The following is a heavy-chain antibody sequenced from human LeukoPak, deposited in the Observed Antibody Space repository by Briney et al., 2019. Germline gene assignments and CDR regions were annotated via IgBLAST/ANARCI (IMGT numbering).Heavy chain of an antibody. J-gene: IGHJ4*02. CDR2: IIPIFGTA. V-gene: IGHV1-69*13. CDR1: GGTFSSYA. Sequence: SVKVSCKASGGTFSSYAISWVRQAPGQGLEWMGGIIPIFGTANYAQKFQGRVTITADESTSTAYMELSSLRSEDTAVYYCASRGYSYGNFDYWGQGTLVTVSS. CDR3: ASRGYSYGNFDY. D-gene: IGHD5-18*01.